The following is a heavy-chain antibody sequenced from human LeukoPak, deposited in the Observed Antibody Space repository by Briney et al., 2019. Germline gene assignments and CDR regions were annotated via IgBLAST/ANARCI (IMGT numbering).Heavy chain of an antibody. CDR1: GYTFTGYY. Sequence: ASVKVSCKASGYTFTGYYIHWVRQAPGQGLEWMGWINPNSGGTNYAQKFQGRVTMTRDTSISTAYMDLSRLRSDDTAVYYCARGEDPVLRFLEWSWFDPWGQGTLVTVSS. V-gene: IGHV1-2*02. D-gene: IGHD3-3*01. J-gene: IGHJ5*02. CDR3: ARGEDPVLRFLEWSWFDP. CDR2: INPNSGGT.